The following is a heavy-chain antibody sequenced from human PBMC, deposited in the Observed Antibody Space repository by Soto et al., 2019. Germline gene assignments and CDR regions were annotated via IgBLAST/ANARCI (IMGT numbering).Heavy chain of an antibody. CDR2: ISYDGSNK. D-gene: IGHD1-26*01. J-gene: IGHJ4*02. V-gene: IGHV3-30-3*01. CDR1: GFTFSSYA. CDR3: ARPVGVTVENRGDGLHI. Sequence: QVQLVESGGGVVQPGRSLRLSCAASGFTFSSYAMHWVRQAPGKGLEWVAVISYDGSNKYYADSVMGRFTISRDKSKNTLYVHRNSTRATDTAVYYWARPVGVTVENRGDGLHIWGEGTLLTVSS.